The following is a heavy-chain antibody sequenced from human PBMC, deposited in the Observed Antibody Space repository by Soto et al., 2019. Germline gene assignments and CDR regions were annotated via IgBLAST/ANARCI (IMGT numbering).Heavy chain of an antibody. CDR1: GYTFTSYG. D-gene: IGHD5-12*01. CDR3: ASYSVDIVATTNTDFYGMDV. CDR2: ISAYNGNT. J-gene: IGHJ6*02. Sequence: QVQLVQSGAEVKKPGASVKVSCKASGYTFTSYGISWVRQAPGQGLEWMGWISAYNGNTNYAQKLQGRVTMTTDTSTSTAYMELRRVRSDDTAVYFCASYSVDIVATTNTDFYGMDVWGQGTTVTVSS. V-gene: IGHV1-18*01.